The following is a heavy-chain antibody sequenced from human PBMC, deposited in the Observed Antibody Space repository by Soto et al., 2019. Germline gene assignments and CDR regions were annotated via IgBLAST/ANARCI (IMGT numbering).Heavy chain of an antibody. J-gene: IGHJ6*02. Sequence: SVKVSCKASGFTFTSSAVQWVRQARGQRLEWIGWIVVGSGNTNYAQKFQERVTITRDMSTSTAYMELSSLRPEDTAVYYCAAERGGDFWSGYYKDYYGMDVWGQGTTVTVSS. V-gene: IGHV1-58*01. CDR2: IVVGSGNT. D-gene: IGHD3-3*01. CDR3: AAERGGDFWSGYYKDYYGMDV. CDR1: GFTFTSSA.